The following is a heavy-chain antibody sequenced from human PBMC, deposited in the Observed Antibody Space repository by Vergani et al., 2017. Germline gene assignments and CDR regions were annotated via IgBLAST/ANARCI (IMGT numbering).Heavy chain of an antibody. D-gene: IGHD5/OR15-5a*01. V-gene: IGHV3-48*02. CDR2: ISNTGSAA. CDR3: ARKGSTNGYDL. Sequence: EVQLVESGGGLVQPGRSLRLSCTASGFIFSDFSMNWVRQAPGRGLEWISYISNTGSAAYYADSVKGRFTISRDNAKTSVHLHLKSLRNEDMGLYYCARKGSTNGYDLWGQGTLVTVSS. CDR1: GFIFSDFS. J-gene: IGHJ5*02.